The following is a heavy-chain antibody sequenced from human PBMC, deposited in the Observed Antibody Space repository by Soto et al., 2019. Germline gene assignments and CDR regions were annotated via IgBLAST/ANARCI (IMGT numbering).Heavy chain of an antibody. Sequence: SLRLSCAASGFTFSSYSMNWVRQAPGKGLEWVSSISSSSSYIYYADSVKGRFTISRDNAKNSLYLQMNSLRAEDTAVYYCARDGRYCSSTSCPYYYYGMDVWGQGTTVTVSS. D-gene: IGHD2-2*01. CDR1: GFTFSSYS. V-gene: IGHV3-21*01. CDR3: ARDGRYCSSTSCPYYYYGMDV. J-gene: IGHJ6*02. CDR2: ISSSSSYI.